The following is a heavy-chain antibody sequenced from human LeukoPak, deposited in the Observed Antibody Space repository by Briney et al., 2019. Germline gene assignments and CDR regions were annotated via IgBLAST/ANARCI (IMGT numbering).Heavy chain of an antibody. D-gene: IGHD3-3*01. CDR2: IGKSGATT. Sequence: GGSLRLSCAASGFTFSDYVMRWVRQAPGKGLEWVSAIGKSGATTYYSDSVKGRFSISRDNSKNTLYLQMDTLRAEGTAVYFCARVFGTYYFDSWGQGTLVTVSS. CDR3: ARVFGTYYFDS. CDR1: GFTFSDYV. J-gene: IGHJ4*02. V-gene: IGHV3-23*01.